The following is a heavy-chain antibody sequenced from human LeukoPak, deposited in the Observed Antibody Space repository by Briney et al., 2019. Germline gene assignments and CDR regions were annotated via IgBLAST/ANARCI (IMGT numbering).Heavy chain of an antibody. CDR1: GYSISSGYY. J-gene: IGHJ3*02. V-gene: IGHV4-38-2*02. Sequence: SETLSLTCTVSGYSISSGYYWGWIRQPPGKGLEWIGTVYHSGTTYYNPSLKSRVTISVDTSKNQLSLKLSSVTAADTAVYYCARTAYYGSGSYYDYKSAFDIWGQGTMVTVSS. CDR2: VYHSGTT. CDR3: ARTAYYGSGSYYDYKSAFDI. D-gene: IGHD3-10*01.